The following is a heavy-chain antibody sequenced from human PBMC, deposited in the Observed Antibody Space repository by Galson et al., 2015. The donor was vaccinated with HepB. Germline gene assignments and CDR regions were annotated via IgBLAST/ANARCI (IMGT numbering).Heavy chain of an antibody. CDR2: IYPGDSDT. J-gene: IGHJ2*01. CDR1: GYTFTSYW. CDR3: ARQAMVVADGMDV. D-gene: IGHD2-15*01. Sequence: QSGAEVKKPGESLKISCKGSGYTFTSYWIGWVRQMPGKGLEWMGIIYPGDSDTRKSPSFQGQVTISVDKSISTAYLQWSSLKASDTAMYYCARQAMVVADGMDVWGRGTLVGVSS. V-gene: IGHV5-51*01.